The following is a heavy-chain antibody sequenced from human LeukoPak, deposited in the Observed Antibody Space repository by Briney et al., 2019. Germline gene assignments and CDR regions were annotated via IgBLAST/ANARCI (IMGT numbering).Heavy chain of an antibody. Sequence: SETLSLTCAVYGGSFSGYYWSWIRQPPGKGLEWIGEINHSGSTNYNPSLKSRVTISVDTSKNQFSLKLSSVTAADTAVYYCAVSGGIAAAFDYWDQGTLVTVSS. V-gene: IGHV4-34*01. CDR2: INHSGST. J-gene: IGHJ4*02. D-gene: IGHD6-13*01. CDR1: GGSFSGYY. CDR3: AVSGGIAAAFDY.